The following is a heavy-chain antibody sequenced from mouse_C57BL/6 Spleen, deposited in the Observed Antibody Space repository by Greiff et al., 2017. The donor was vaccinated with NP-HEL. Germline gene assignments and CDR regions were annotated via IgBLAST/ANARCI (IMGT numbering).Heavy chain of an antibody. CDR3: ARGPLSYYGMGY. J-gene: IGHJ4*01. V-gene: IGHV3-6*01. Sequence: EVQLQQPGPGLVKPSQSLSLTCSVTGYSITSGYYWNWIRQFPGNKLEWMGYISYDGSNNYNPSLKNRISITRDTSKNQFFLKLNSVTTEYTATYYCARGPLSYYGMGYWGQGASVTVS. CDR1: GYSITSGYY. CDR2: ISYDGSN.